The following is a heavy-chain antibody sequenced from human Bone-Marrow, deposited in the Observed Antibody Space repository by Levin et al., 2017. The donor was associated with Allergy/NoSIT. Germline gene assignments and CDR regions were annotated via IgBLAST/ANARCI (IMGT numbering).Heavy chain of an antibody. CDR2: LGWDGGGT. CDR3: AKGTYYYGTGKGAFYIDH. CDR1: GFTFDDYT. Sequence: RAGGSLRLSCVASGFTFDDYTMYWVRQTPGKGLEWVSLLGWDGGGTQYVDSVKGRFSISRDNTKNSLFLQMNSLTTEDTGLYYCAKGTYYYGTGKGAFYIDHWGQGTLVTVSS. D-gene: IGHD3-10*01. J-gene: IGHJ4*02. V-gene: IGHV3-43*01.